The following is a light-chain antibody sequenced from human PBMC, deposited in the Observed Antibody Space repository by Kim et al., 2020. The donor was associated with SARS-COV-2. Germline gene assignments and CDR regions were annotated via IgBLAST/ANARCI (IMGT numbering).Light chain of an antibody. CDR2: RES. Sequence: DIQMTQSPSTLSASVGDTVTFTCRASHSINPWLAWYQQKPGKAPKVLIYRESILASGVPSRFSGSDSGAEFTLTITRLQPDDVATYYCQQYQSFPYTFGQGTKLEI. CDR3: QQYQSFPYT. CDR1: HSINPW. V-gene: IGKV1-5*03. J-gene: IGKJ2*01.